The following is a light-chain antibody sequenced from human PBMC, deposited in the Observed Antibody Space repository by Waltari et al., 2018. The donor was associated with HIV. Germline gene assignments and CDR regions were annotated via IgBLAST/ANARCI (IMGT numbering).Light chain of an antibody. CDR2: DAS. V-gene: IGKV3-11*01. J-gene: IGKJ1*01. Sequence: EIVLTQSPATLSLSPGERATLSCRASQSVSSYLAWCQQKPGQAPRLLIYDASNRATGIPARFSGSGSGTDFTLTISSLESEDFAVYYCQQRRNWPKTFGQGTKVEIK. CDR1: QSVSSY. CDR3: QQRRNWPKT.